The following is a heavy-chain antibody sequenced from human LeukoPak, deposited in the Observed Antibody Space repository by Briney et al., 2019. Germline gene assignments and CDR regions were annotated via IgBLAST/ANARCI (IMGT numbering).Heavy chain of an antibody. Sequence: GESLKISCKGSGISFTNYWIGWVRQMPGIGLEWMGIIYLGDSDTKHSPSFQGQVSISADKSISTAYLQWSSLKASDTAMYYCARSTGGFLSHFDYWGQGTLVTVSS. V-gene: IGHV5-51*01. CDR2: IYLGDSDT. J-gene: IGHJ4*02. CDR3: ARSTGGFLSHFDY. D-gene: IGHD3-16*01. CDR1: GISFTNYW.